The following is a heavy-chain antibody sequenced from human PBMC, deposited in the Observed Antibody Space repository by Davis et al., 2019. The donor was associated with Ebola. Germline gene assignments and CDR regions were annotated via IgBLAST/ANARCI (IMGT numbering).Heavy chain of an antibody. J-gene: IGHJ6*04. CDR2: INPNSGGT. CDR1: GYTFTSYY. Sequence: ASVKVSCKASGYTFTSYYMHWVRQAPGQGLEWMGRINPNSGGTNYAQKFQGRVTMTRDTSISTAYMELSRLRSDDTAVYYCARDSSGWYGYGMDVWGKGTTVTVSS. CDR3: ARDSSGWYGYGMDV. D-gene: IGHD6-19*01. V-gene: IGHV1-2*06.